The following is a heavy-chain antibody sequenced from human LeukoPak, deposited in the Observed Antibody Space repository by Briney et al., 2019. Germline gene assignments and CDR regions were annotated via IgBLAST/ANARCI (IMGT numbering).Heavy chain of an antibody. D-gene: IGHD2-21*02. Sequence: SENLSLTCTVSRGSFSSYYWSWIRQPPGRGLEWIGHIYSSGSTNYNPSLKSRVTISVDTSKNLFSLKLTSVTAADTAVYFCARVTASLCFYYGMDVWGQGTTVTVSS. CDR2: IYSSGST. CDR3: ARVTASLCFYYGMDV. V-gene: IGHV4-59*01. J-gene: IGHJ6*02. CDR1: RGSFSSYY.